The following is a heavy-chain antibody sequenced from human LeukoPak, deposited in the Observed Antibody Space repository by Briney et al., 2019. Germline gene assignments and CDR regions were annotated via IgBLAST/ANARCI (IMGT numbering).Heavy chain of an antibody. D-gene: IGHD3-22*01. CDR3: ARDRFYYYDRSGSGAFDI. V-gene: IGHV3-21*01. J-gene: IGHJ3*02. CDR2: ISSSSSYI. Sequence: GGSLRLSCAASGFTFSSYSMNWVRQAPGKGLEWVSSISSSSSYIYYADSVRGRFTISRDNAKNSLYLQMNSLRAEDTAVYYCARDRFYYYDRSGSGAFDIWGQGTMVTVSS. CDR1: GFTFSSYS.